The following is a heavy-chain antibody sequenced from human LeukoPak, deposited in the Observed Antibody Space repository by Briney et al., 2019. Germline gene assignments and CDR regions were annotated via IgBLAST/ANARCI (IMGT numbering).Heavy chain of an antibody. D-gene: IGHD2-2*01. CDR2: IIPIFGTA. CDR3: ARDIVVVPAAHYYYYGMDV. CDR1: GGTFSSYA. Sequence: ASVKVSCKASGGTFSSYAISWVRQAPGQGLEWVGGIIPIFGTANYAQKFQGRVTITADESTSTAYMELSSLRSEDTAVYYCARDIVVVPAAHYYYYGMDVWGQGTTVTVSS. V-gene: IGHV1-69*13. J-gene: IGHJ6*02.